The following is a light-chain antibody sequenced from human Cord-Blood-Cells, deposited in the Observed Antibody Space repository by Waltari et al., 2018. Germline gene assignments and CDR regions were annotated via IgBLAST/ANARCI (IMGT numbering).Light chain of an antibody. CDR1: RSNIGNNY. CDR2: DNN. V-gene: IGLV1-51*01. J-gene: IGLJ3*02. CDR3: GTWDSSLSAWV. Sequence: SVLTQPPSVSAAPGQKVTIPCSGSRSNIGNNYVSWYQQLPGTAPELLINDNNKRTSGIPDRFSGSKSGTSATLAITGLQTEDEDDYYCGTWDSSLSAWVFGGGTKLTVL.